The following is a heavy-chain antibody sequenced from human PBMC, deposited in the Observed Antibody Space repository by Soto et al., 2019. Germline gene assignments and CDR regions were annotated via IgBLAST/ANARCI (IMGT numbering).Heavy chain of an antibody. CDR1: GGTFSSYA. CDR2: IIPIFGTA. V-gene: IGHV1-69*01. CDR3: AGGIGDGFGPGWFAY. J-gene: IGHJ4*02. Sequence: QVQLVQSGAEVKKPGSSVKVSCKASGGTFSSYAISWVRLAPGQGLEWMGGIIPIFGTANYAQKFQGRVTMMAGVPTITECMEVSSMIPEYTVVYYCAGGIGDGFGPGWFAYWGKGTMVTVSS. D-gene: IGHD3-16*01.